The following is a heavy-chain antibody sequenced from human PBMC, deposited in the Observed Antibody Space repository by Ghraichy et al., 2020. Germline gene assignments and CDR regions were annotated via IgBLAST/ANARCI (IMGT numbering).Heavy chain of an antibody. CDR1: GGSFSGYY. D-gene: IGHD6-19*01. V-gene: IGHV4-34*01. CDR2: INHSGST. CDR3: ARGRDIAWLENVGYYYGMDV. J-gene: IGHJ6*02. Sequence: SETLSLTCAVYGGSFSGYYWSWIRQPPGKGLEWIGEINHSGSTNYNPSLKSRVTISVDTSKNQFSLKLSSVTAADTAVYYCARGRDIAWLENVGYYYGMDVWGQGTTVTVSS.